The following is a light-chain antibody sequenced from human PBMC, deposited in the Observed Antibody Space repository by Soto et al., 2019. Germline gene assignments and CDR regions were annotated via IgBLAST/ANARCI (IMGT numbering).Light chain of an antibody. J-gene: IGLJ2*01. V-gene: IGLV2-23*01. Sequence: QSALTQPASVSGSPGQSITISCTGTSSDVGSYNLVSWYQQHPGKAPKLMIYEGSKRPSGVSNRFSASKSGNTASLTISGHQGEDEADYYCCSYAGSVVFGGGTKLTVL. CDR2: EGS. CDR3: CSYAGSVV. CDR1: SSDVGSYNL.